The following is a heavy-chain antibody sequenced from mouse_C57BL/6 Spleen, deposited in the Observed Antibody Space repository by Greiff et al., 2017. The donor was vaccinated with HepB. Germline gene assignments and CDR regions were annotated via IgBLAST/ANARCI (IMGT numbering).Heavy chain of an antibody. CDR3: ARYQDYGAWFAY. V-gene: IGHV1-82*01. CDR1: GYAFSSSW. D-gene: IGHD2-4*01. Sequence: QVQLQESGPELVKPGASVKISCKASGYAFSSSWMNWVKQRPGKGLEWSGRIYPGDGDTNYNGKFKGKATLTADKSSSTAYMQLSSLTSEDSAVYFCARYQDYGAWFAYWGQGTLVTVSA. J-gene: IGHJ3*01. CDR2: IYPGDGDT.